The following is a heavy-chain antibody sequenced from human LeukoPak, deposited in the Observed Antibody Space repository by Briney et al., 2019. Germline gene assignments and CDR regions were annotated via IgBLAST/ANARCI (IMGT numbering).Heavy chain of an antibody. Sequence: ASVKVSCKASRGTFSNYTVSWVRQAPGQGLEWMGRTIPIHGSVNYAQKFQGRVTFTADKSTTTAYMELTSLRSEDTAVYFCARASELTYSSWYVPPFDSWGQGTPVTVSS. J-gene: IGHJ4*02. V-gene: IGHV1-69*08. CDR3: ARASELTYSSWYVPPFDS. D-gene: IGHD6-13*01. CDR2: TIPIHGSV. CDR1: RGTFSNYT.